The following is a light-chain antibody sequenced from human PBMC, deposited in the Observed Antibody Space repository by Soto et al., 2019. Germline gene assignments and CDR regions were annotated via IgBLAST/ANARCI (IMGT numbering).Light chain of an antibody. CDR3: TSDVGSNIWV. V-gene: IGLV2-8*01. CDR2: EVS. CDR1: SSDVGAYKY. J-gene: IGLJ3*02. Sequence: QSALTQPPSASGSPGQSVTISCTGTSSDVGAYKYVSWYQQYPGKAPQLMIYEVSKRPSGVPDRFSGSKSGNTASLTVSGLQAEDEADYYCTSDVGSNIWVFGGGTKRTVL.